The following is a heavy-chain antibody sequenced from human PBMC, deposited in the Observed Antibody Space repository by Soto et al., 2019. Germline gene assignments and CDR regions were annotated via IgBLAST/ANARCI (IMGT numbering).Heavy chain of an antibody. D-gene: IGHD6-19*01. CDR2: ISAYNGNT. CDR3: ARLYSSGWYNWFDP. CDR1: GYTFTSYD. Sequence: GASVKVSCKASGYTFTSYDISWVRQAPGQGLEWMGWISAYNGNTNYAQKLQGRVTMTTDTSTSTAYMELRSLRSDDTAVYYCARLYSSGWYNWFDPWGQGTLVTVSS. J-gene: IGHJ5*02. V-gene: IGHV1-18*01.